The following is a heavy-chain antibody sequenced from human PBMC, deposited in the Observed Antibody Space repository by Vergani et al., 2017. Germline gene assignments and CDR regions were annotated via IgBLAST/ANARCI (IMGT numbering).Heavy chain of an antibody. CDR2: IIPILGIA. CDR1: GGTFSSYA. J-gene: IGHJ4*02. D-gene: IGHD3-22*01. Sequence: QVQLVQSGAEVKKPGSSVKVSCKASGGTFSSYAISWVRQAPGQGLEWMGRIIPILGIANYAQKFQGRVTITADKSTSTAYMELSSLRAEDTAVYYCARSYYYDSSGALDYWGQGTLVTVSS. CDR3: ARSYYYDSSGALDY. V-gene: IGHV1-69*04.